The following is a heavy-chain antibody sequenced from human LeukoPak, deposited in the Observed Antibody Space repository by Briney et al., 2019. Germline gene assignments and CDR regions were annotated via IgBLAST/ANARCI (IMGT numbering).Heavy chain of an antibody. V-gene: IGHV3-15*01. CDR3: TAWALLLPEDAFDI. CDR2: IKSKTDGGTT. Sequence: PGGSLRLSCAASGFTDSNNYMSWVRQAPGKGLEWVGRIKSKTDGGTTDYAAPVKGRFTISRDDSRNTLYLQMNSLKTEDTAVYYCTAWALLLPEDAFDIWGQGTMVTVSS. J-gene: IGHJ3*02. CDR1: GFTDSNNY. D-gene: IGHD3-22*01.